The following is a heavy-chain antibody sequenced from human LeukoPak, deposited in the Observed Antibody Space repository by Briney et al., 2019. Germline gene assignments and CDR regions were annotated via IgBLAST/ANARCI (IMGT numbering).Heavy chain of an antibody. Sequence: GGSLRLSCAASGFTFSNYEMKWVRQAPGKGLEWVSYISRSGSNIYYADSVKGRFTISRDNAENSLYLQMNSLRADDTAVYYCAGIITTIMDYWGQGTLVTVSS. CDR3: AGIITTIMDY. D-gene: IGHD5-12*01. J-gene: IGHJ4*02. CDR1: GFTFSNYE. CDR2: ISRSGSNI. V-gene: IGHV3-48*03.